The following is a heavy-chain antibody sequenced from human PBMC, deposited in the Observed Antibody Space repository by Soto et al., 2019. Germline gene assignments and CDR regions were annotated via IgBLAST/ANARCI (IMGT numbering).Heavy chain of an antibody. V-gene: IGHV1-18*01. Sequence: ASVKVSCKASGYTFTSYGISWVRQAPGQGLEWMGWISAYNGNTNYARKLQGRVTMTTDTSTSTAYMELRSLRSDDTAVYYCASTQEYSSGWYFDYWGQGTLVTVSS. CDR1: GYTFTSYG. D-gene: IGHD6-19*01. J-gene: IGHJ4*02. CDR3: ASTQEYSSGWYFDY. CDR2: ISAYNGNT.